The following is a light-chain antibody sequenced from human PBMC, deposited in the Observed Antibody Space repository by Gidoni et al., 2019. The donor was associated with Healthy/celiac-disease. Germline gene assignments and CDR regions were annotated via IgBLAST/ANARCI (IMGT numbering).Light chain of an antibody. J-gene: IGKJ3*01. V-gene: IGKV1-5*03. Sequence: DIQMTQSPSTLSASVGDRVTITCRASQSFSSWLAWYQQKPGKAPKLLIYKASSLESGVPSRFSGSGSGTEFTLTISSLQPDDFATYYCQQYNSVFTFGPGTKVDIK. CDR2: KAS. CDR3: QQYNSVFT. CDR1: QSFSSW.